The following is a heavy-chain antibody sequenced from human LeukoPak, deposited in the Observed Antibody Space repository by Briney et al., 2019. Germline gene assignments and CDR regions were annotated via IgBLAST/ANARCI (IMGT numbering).Heavy chain of an antibody. CDR1: GYTFTSHG. CDR2: IIPIFGTA. J-gene: IGHJ4*02. CDR3: ASIVGATRNFDY. V-gene: IGHV1-69*13. Sequence: SVKVSCKASGYTFTSHGISWVRQAPGQGPEWMGGIIPIFGTANYAQKFQGRVTITADESTSTAYMELSSLRSEDTAVYYCASIVGATRNFDYWGQGTLVTVSS. D-gene: IGHD1-26*01.